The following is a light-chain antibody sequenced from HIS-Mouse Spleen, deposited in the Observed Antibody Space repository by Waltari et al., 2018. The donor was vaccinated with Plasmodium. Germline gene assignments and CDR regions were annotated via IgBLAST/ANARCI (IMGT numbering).Light chain of an antibody. Sequence: QSALTQPASVSGSPGQSITISCTGTSRDVGGYNYVSWYQQHPGKAPKPMIYDVSNRPSGVSNRFSGSKSGNTASLTISGLQAEDEADYYCSSYTSSSTYVFGTGTKVTVL. CDR2: DVS. J-gene: IGLJ1*01. CDR1: SRDVGGYNY. V-gene: IGLV2-14*03. CDR3: SSYTSSSTYV.